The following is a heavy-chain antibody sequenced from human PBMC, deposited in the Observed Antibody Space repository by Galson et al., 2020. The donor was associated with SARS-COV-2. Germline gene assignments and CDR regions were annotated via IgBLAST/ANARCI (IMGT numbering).Heavy chain of an antibody. Sequence: GGSLRVSCAASGFTFSSYAMSWVRQAPGKGLEWVSAISGSGGSTYYADSVKGRFTISRDNSKNTLYLQMNSLRAEDTAVYYCANLGVGNYYYYGMDVWGQGTTVTVSS. CDR1: GFTFSSYA. D-gene: IGHD3-16*01. V-gene: IGHV3-23*01. J-gene: IGHJ6*02. CDR2: ISGSGGST. CDR3: ANLGVGNYYYYGMDV.